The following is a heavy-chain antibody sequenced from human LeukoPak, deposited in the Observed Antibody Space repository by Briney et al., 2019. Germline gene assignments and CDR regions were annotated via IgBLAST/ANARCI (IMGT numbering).Heavy chain of an antibody. CDR1: GYTFTSYA. Sequence: ASVKVSCKASGYTFTSYAMNWVRQAPGQGLEWMGWINTNTGNPTYAQGFTGRFVFSLDTSVSTAYLQISSLKADDTAVYFCGRDPRLGIRGYTYGYIEYWGQGTLVTVSS. CDR3: GRDPRLGIRGYTYGYIEY. D-gene: IGHD5-18*01. CDR2: INTNTGNP. V-gene: IGHV7-4-1*02. J-gene: IGHJ4*02.